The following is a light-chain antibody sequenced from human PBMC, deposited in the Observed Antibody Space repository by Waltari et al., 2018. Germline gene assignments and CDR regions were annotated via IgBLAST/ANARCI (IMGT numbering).Light chain of an antibody. Sequence: DIQMTQSPSSLSASVVGSVTMTCQSSQDISNYLNWYQQKTGKAPKFLIYDASNLETGVPSRFSGSGYGTEFTFTISCLQPKDTAIYYCQQYDDVPYIFGQGTKLEIK. V-gene: IGKV1-33*01. J-gene: IGKJ2*01. CDR1: QDISNY. CDR3: QQYDDVPYI. CDR2: DAS.